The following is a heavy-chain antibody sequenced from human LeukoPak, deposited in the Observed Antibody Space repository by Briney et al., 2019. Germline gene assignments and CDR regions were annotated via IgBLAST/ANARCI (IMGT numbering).Heavy chain of an antibody. CDR1: GYTFTSYD. J-gene: IGHJ6*03. D-gene: IGHD3-9*01. CDR2: MNPNSGNT. V-gene: IGHV1-8*03. CDR3: ARALEGYDILTGYYKPLYYYYMDV. Sequence: GASVKVSCKASGYTFTSYDINWVRQATGQGLEWMGWMNPNSGNTGYAQKFQGRVTITRNTSISTAYMELSSLRSEDTAVYYCARALEGYDILTGYYKPLYYYYMDVWGKGTTVTVSS.